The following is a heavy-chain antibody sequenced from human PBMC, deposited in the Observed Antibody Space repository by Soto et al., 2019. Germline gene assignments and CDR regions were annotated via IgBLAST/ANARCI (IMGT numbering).Heavy chain of an antibody. CDR3: AREDDTVDSPAFDI. D-gene: IGHD5-12*01. Sequence: QVQLVQSGAEVKKPGSSVKVSCKASGGTFSSYTISWVRQAPGQGLEWMGRIIPILGIANYAQKFQGRVTITADKSTSTAYMELSSLRSEDTAVYYCAREDDTVDSPAFDIWGQGTMVTVSS. V-gene: IGHV1-69*08. J-gene: IGHJ3*02. CDR1: GGTFSSYT. CDR2: IIPILGIA.